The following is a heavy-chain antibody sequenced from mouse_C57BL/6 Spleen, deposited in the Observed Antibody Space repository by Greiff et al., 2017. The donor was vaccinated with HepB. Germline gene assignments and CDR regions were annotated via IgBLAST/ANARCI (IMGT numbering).Heavy chain of an antibody. D-gene: IGHD2-4*01. CDR3: ARSPKIYYDYDGDYFDY. CDR2: IDPANGNT. J-gene: IGHJ2*01. Sequence: VQLQQSVAELVRPGASVKLSCTASGFNIKNTYMHWVKQRPEQGLEWIGRIDPANGNTKYAPKFQGKATITADTSSNTAYLQLSSLTSEDTAIYYCARSPKIYYDYDGDYFDYWGQGTTLTVSS. V-gene: IGHV14-3*01. CDR1: GFNIKNTY.